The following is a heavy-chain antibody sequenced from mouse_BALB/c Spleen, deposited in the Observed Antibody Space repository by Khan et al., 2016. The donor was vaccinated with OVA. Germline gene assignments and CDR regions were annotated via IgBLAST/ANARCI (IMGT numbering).Heavy chain of an antibody. V-gene: IGHV3-2*02. CDR2: ISSTGST. J-gene: IGHJ4*01. CDR3: ARSLDYSYGYALDF. CDR1: GYSITSEYA. D-gene: IGHD2-12*01. Sequence: EVQLQESGPGLVKPSQSLSLTCTVTGYSITSEYAWNWIRQFPGNKLEWMGYISSTGSTSYNPSLKSRISITRDTSKNQFFLQLKSVTTEDTATYYCARSLDYSYGYALDFWGRGTSVTVAS.